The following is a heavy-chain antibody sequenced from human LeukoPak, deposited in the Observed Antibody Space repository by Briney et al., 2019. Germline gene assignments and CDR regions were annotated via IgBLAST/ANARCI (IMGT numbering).Heavy chain of an antibody. Sequence: SVKVSCKASGGTFSSYAISWVRQAPGQGLEWMGGIIPIFGTANYAQKLQGRVTMTTDTSTSTAYMELRSLRSDDTAVYYCARDLRYSSSWLDYWGQGTLVTVSS. J-gene: IGHJ4*02. CDR2: IIPIFGTA. CDR1: GGTFSSYA. D-gene: IGHD6-13*01. CDR3: ARDLRYSSSWLDY. V-gene: IGHV1-69*05.